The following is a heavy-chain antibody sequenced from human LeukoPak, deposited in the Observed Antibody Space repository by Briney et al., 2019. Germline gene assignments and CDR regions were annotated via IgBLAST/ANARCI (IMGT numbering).Heavy chain of an antibody. Sequence: GGSLRLSCAASGFTFSSYNMNWVRQAPGKGLEWVSSISSSSGYIYHADSVKGRLTISRDNAKNSLYLQMNSLRAEDSAMYYCARDQGSSSFYYYYGMDVWGQGTTVTVSS. J-gene: IGHJ6*02. D-gene: IGHD2-2*01. CDR3: ARDQGSSSFYYYYGMDV. CDR1: GFTFSSYN. CDR2: ISSSSGYI. V-gene: IGHV3-21*01.